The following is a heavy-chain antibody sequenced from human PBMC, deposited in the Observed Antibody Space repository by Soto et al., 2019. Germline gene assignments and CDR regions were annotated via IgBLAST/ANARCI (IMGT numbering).Heavy chain of an antibody. V-gene: IGHV3-33*08. D-gene: IGHD6-19*01. CDR2: IWYDGTNK. Sequence: GGSLRLSCAASGFTFSSYWMHWVRQAPGKGLEWVAVIWYDGTNKYYVDSVKGRFTISRDNSKNTLYLQMNSLRAEDTAMYYCARAGYSSSWFEYWGQGTLVTVSS. CDR1: GFTFSSYW. J-gene: IGHJ5*01. CDR3: ARAGYSSSWFEY.